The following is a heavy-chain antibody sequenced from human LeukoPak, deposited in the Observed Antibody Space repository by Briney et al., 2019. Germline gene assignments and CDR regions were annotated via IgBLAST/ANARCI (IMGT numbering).Heavy chain of an antibody. CDR3: GGLNHSLWMTDN. CDR2: IRYSGSA. Sequence: SETLSLTCTVSGASISNSFYFWGWVRQPPGTGLEWIGHIRYSGSAYHNPSLKSRVTISVDTSKNQVSLNLRSVTVADTAIYYCGGLNHSLWMTDNWGHGTLVTVSS. V-gene: IGHV4-39*01. J-gene: IGHJ4*01. D-gene: IGHD3-3*01. CDR1: GASISNSFYF.